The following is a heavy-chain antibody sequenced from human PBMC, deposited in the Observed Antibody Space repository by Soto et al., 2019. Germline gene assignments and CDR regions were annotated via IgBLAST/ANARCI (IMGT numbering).Heavy chain of an antibody. Sequence: PGGSLRLSXTTSGFTVSSSHMTWVRQAPGKGLEWVSVIYSGGSSYYAVSVQGRFTISRDNSKNTVYLQMNSLRGEDTAMYYCARLGPYGSESYSFRYNWFDPWGQGTQVTVSS. D-gene: IGHD3-10*01. CDR1: GFTVSSSH. CDR2: IYSGGSS. V-gene: IGHV3-53*01. CDR3: ARLGPYGSESYSFRYNWFDP. J-gene: IGHJ5*02.